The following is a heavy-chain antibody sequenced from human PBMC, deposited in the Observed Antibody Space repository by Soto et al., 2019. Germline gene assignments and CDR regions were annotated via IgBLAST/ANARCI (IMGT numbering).Heavy chain of an antibody. CDR1: CVYITNYY. CDR2: IYYNGFT. CDR3: ERDGGVATMWTFDF. V-gene: IGHV4-59*01. J-gene: IGHJ4*02. Sequence: SETLSLTDTGSCVYITNYYVIWFRQPRWKGLEWIGYIYYNGFTNYNPSIKSRVTISVDTSKNQFSLRLSSVTAADTAVYYCERDGGVATMWTFDFWGQGARVTVSS. D-gene: IGHD5-12*01.